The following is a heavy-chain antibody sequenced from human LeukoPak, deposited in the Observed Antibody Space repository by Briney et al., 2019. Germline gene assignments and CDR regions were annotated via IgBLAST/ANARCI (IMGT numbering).Heavy chain of an antibody. CDR3: ARTLVYYGSGSYYNQYFDY. Sequence: SETLSLTCTVSGGSISSYYWSWIRQPPGKGLEWIGYIHYSGSTNYNPSLKSRVTISVDTSKNQFSLKLSSVTAADTAVYYCARTLVYYGSGSYYNQYFDYWGQGTLVTVSS. V-gene: IGHV4-59*01. CDR2: IHYSGST. J-gene: IGHJ4*02. D-gene: IGHD3-10*01. CDR1: GGSISSYY.